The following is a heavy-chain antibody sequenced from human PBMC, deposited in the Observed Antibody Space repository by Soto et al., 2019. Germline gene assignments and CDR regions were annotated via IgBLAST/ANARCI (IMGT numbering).Heavy chain of an antibody. D-gene: IGHD5-18*01. J-gene: IGHJ5*02. CDR1: GYTFTGYY. V-gene: IGHV1-2*02. CDR3: ASLTKGSRGYSYGLNWFDP. Sequence: ASVKVSCKASGYTFTGYYMHWVRQAPGQGLEWMGWINPNSGGTNYAQKFQGRVTITRDTSLSTAYMELSRLRSDDTAVYYRASLTKGSRGYSYGLNWFDPWGQGTLVTVSS. CDR2: INPNSGGT.